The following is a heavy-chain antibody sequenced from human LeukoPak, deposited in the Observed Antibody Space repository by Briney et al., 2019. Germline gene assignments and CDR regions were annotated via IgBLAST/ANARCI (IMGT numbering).Heavy chain of an antibody. Sequence: PGGSLRLSCAASGFVVSDNYISWVRQAPGKGLEWISIIYSGNHTSYTDSVKGRFIISRDNSKNMVYLQMNSLRAEDTAVYYCARRWKWAYFDYWGQGTLATVSS. D-gene: IGHD1-26*01. CDR2: IYSGNHT. CDR1: GFVVSDNY. CDR3: ARRWKWAYFDY. V-gene: IGHV3-66*01. J-gene: IGHJ4*02.